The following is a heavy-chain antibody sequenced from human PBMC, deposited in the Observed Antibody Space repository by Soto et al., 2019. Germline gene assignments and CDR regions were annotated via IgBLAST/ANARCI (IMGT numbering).Heavy chain of an antibody. V-gene: IGHV2-5*02. Sequence: SGPTLVNPTQTLTLTFTFSGFSLSTRGVGVGWIRQPPGKALEWLALIYWDDDKRYSPSLKSRLTITKDTSKNQVVLTMTNMDPVDTATYYCAHLSTYDSSGYYYGGGFGYWGQGTLVTV. D-gene: IGHD3-22*01. CDR1: GFSLSTRGVG. CDR2: IYWDDDK. J-gene: IGHJ4*02. CDR3: AHLSTYDSSGYYYGGGFGY.